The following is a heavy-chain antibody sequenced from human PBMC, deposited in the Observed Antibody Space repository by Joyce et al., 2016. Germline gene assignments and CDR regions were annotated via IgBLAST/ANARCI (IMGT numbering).Heavy chain of an antibody. V-gene: IGHV3-30*04. CDR1: GSSFSGYE. D-gene: IGHD6-13*01. Sequence: QEQLEESGGGVVQPGTSLRLSCTASGSSFSGYEMNWVRQAPSMGLEVVAIRSYDGPNKFYADSVRGRFTISRDNYKSTLFLQMNSLTIEDAGVYYCARRSGIPAGRRPGAFDMWGQGTVVTVSS. J-gene: IGHJ3*02. CDR2: RSYDGPNK. CDR3: ARRSGIPAGRRPGAFDM.